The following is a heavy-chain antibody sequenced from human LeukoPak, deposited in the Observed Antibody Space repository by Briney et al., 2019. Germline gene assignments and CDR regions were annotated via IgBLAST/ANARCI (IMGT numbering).Heavy chain of an antibody. V-gene: IGHV3-23*01. CDR3: SPTVTTLD. D-gene: IGHD4-17*01. Sequence: GGSLRLSCAASGFTFSSYAMSWVRQAPGKGLEWVSAISGSGGTIYYADSVKGRFTISRDNAKNSLYLQMNSLRAEDTAVYYCSPTVTTLDWGQGTLVTVSS. J-gene: IGHJ4*02. CDR1: GFTFSSYA. CDR2: ISGSGGTI.